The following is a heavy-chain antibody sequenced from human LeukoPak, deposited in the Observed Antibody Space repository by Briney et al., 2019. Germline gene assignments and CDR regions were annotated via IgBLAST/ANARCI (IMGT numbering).Heavy chain of an antibody. J-gene: IGHJ4*02. Sequence: GGSLRLSCVASGFTFSSYGMHWVRQAPGKGLEWVAVISYDGSNKYYADSVKGRFTISRDNSKNTLYLQMNSLRAEDTAVYYCAKDGYYYDSSGYYGVDYWGQGTLVTVSS. CDR1: GFTFSSYG. V-gene: IGHV3-30*18. CDR2: ISYDGSNK. D-gene: IGHD3-22*01. CDR3: AKDGYYYDSSGYYGVDY.